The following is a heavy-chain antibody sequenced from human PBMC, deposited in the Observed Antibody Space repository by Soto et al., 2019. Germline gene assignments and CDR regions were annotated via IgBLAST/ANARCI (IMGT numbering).Heavy chain of an antibody. D-gene: IGHD3-3*01. J-gene: IGHJ6*01. CDR2: INHSGST. V-gene: IGHV4-34*01. Sequence: SETLSLTCAVYGGSFGGYYWSRIRQPPGKGLEWIGEINHSGSTNYNPSLKSRVTISVDTSKNQFSLKLSSVTAADTAVYYCARVPIFRVVIISYYYSKDKGGQGTTVRVXS. CDR1: GGSFGGYY. CDR3: ARVPIFRVVIISYYYSKDK.